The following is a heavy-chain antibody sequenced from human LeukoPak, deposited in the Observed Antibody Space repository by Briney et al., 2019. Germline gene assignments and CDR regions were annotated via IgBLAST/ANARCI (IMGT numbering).Heavy chain of an antibody. J-gene: IGHJ4*02. CDR3: ARELWFGELLGDY. D-gene: IGHD3-10*01. V-gene: IGHV3-7*01. CDR1: GFTFSSYW. CDR2: IKQDGSEK. Sequence: PGGSLRLSCAASGFTFSSYWMSWVRQAPGKGLEWVANIKQDGSEKYYVDSVKGRFTISRDNAKNSLYLKMNSLRAEDTAVYYCARELWFGELLGDYWGQGTLVTVSS.